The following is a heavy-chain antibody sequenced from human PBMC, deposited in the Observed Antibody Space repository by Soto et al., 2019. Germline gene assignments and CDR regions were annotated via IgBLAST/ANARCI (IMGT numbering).Heavy chain of an antibody. CDR3: ARHRHPRGTVGATSPLDP. V-gene: IGHV3-53*01. J-gene: IGHJ5*02. D-gene: IGHD1-26*01. CDR1: GFSVSSNY. CDR2: HYNGGST. Sequence: GGSLRLSCAISGFSVSSNYLSWVRQAPGKGLEWVSVHYNGGSTYYADSVQGRFTISRDKSNNTLYLQMRRVRAEDTAVYFCARHRHPRGTVGATSPLDPWGQGTQVTVSS.